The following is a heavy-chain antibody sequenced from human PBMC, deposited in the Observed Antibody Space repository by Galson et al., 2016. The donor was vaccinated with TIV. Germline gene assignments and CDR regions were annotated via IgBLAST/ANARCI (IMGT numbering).Heavy chain of an antibody. CDR2: IDWDDDK. CDR3: ARTRSAVAGASDI. J-gene: IGHJ3*02. D-gene: IGHD6-19*01. V-gene: IGHV2-70*11. Sequence: PALVKPTQTLTLTCTFSGFSLSTSGMCVSWIRQPPGKALEWLARIDWDDDKYYSTSLKTRLTISKDTPKNQVVLIITNMDPVDTATYYCARTRSAVAGASDIWGQGTMVTVSP. CDR1: GFSLSTSGMC.